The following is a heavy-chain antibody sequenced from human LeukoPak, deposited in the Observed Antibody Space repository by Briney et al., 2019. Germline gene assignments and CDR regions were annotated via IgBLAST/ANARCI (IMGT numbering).Heavy chain of an antibody. CDR2: IYHSGST. V-gene: IGHV4-38-2*02. J-gene: IGHJ4*02. D-gene: IGHD1-26*01. CDR3: ARRDVGATSAFDY. Sequence: SETLSLACTVSGYSISSGYYWGWIRQPPGKGLEWIGSIYHSGSTYYNPSLKSRVTISVDTSKNQFSLKLSSVTAADTAVYYCARRDVGATSAFDYWGQGTLVTVSS. CDR1: GYSISSGYY.